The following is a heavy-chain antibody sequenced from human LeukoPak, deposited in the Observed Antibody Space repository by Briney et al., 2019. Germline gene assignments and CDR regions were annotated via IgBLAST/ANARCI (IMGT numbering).Heavy chain of an antibody. Sequence: PSETPSLTCAVSGGSISSGGYSWSWIRQPPGKGLEWIGYIYHSGSTYYNPSLKSRVTISVDRSKNQFSLKLSSVTAADTAVYYCARTSIAARRANAFDIWGQGTMVTVSS. D-gene: IGHD6-6*01. V-gene: IGHV4-30-2*01. CDR1: GGSISSGGYS. J-gene: IGHJ3*02. CDR2: IYHSGST. CDR3: ARTSIAARRANAFDI.